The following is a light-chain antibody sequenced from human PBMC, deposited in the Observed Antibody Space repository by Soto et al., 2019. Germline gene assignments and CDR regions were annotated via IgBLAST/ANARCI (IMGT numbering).Light chain of an antibody. V-gene: IGLV1-47*01. J-gene: IGLJ7*01. CDR2: TNN. CDR3: AAWDDSLSGAV. Sequence: QSVLTQPPSASGTPGQRVTISCSGSSSNIGSNYVYCYQQLPGTAPKLLIYTNNQRPSGVPDRFSGSKSGTSASLAISGLRSEDEADYYCAAWDDSLSGAVFGGGTQLTVL. CDR1: SSNIGSNY.